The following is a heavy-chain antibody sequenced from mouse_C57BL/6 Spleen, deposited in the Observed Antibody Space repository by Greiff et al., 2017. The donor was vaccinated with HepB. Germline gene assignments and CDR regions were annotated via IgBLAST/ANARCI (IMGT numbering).Heavy chain of an antibody. Sequence: QVQLQQSGAELARPGASVKLSCKASGYTFTSYGISWVKQRTGQGLEWIGEIYPRSGNTYYNEKFKGKATLTADKSSSTAYMELLSLTSEDSAVYFCARSNYGSSYWYFDVWGTGTTVTVSS. V-gene: IGHV1-81*01. CDR3: ARSNYGSSYWYFDV. D-gene: IGHD1-1*01. CDR1: GYTFTSYG. CDR2: IYPRSGNT. J-gene: IGHJ1*03.